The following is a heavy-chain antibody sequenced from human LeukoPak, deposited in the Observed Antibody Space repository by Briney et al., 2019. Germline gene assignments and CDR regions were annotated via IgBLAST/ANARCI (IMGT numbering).Heavy chain of an antibody. CDR2: INHSGST. V-gene: IGHV4-34*01. Sequence: PSETLSLTCAVYGGSFSGYYWSWIRQPPGKGLEWIGEINHSGSTNYNPSLKSRVTISVDTSKNQFSLKLSSVTAADTAVYYCARTWKARDYYYGMDVWGQGTTVTVSS. D-gene: IGHD1-1*01. J-gene: IGHJ6*02. CDR3: ARTWKARDYYYGMDV. CDR1: GGSFSGYY.